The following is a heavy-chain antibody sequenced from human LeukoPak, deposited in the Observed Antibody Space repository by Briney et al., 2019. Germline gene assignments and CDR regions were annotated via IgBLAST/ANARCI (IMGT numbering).Heavy chain of an antibody. CDR3: ARDRGKLRYLDL. J-gene: IGHJ4*02. CDR2: MSLDGSSI. V-gene: IGHV3-30*15. D-gene: IGHD3-9*01. Sequence: GRSLRLSCLASGFAFNTPAMHWVRQAPGKGLEWLAVMSLDGSSIYYADSVKGRFTISRDNSKNTLYLQMSSLRVEDTAVYYCARDRGKLRYLDLWGKGTLLPVSS. CDR1: GFAFNTPA.